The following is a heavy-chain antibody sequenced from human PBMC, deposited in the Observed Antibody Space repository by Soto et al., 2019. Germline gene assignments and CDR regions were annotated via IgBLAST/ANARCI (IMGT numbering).Heavy chain of an antibody. CDR1: GGTFSSYG. Sequence: QVQLVQSGAEVKKPGSSVKVSCKASGGTFSSYGISWVRQAPGQGLEWMGGIIPIFGTAKYAQKFQDRVTITADKSTSTADMELSSLGSEDTAVYYCATYPLTTVTAYISFDYWGQGTLVTVSS. D-gene: IGHD4-17*01. V-gene: IGHV1-69*14. CDR3: ATYPLTTVTAYISFDY. J-gene: IGHJ4*02. CDR2: IIPIFGTA.